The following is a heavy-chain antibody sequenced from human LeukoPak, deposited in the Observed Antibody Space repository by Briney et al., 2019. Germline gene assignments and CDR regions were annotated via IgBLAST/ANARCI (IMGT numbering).Heavy chain of an antibody. D-gene: IGHD5-24*01. CDR2: IIPIFGTA. J-gene: IGHJ4*02. Sequence: SVKVSCKASGGTFSSYDISWVRQAPGQGLEWMGGIIPIFGTANYAQKFQGRVTITADESTSTAYMELSSLRSDDTDVYYCAGATSRDGYNHFDYWGQGTLVTVSS. CDR3: AGATSRDGYNHFDY. CDR1: GGTFSSYD. V-gene: IGHV1-69*13.